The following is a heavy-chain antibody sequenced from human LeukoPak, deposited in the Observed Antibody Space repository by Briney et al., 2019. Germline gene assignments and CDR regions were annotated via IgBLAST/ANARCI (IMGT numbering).Heavy chain of an antibody. J-gene: IGHJ4*02. CDR3: ARDRSDYGDYVGPFDY. CDR2: ISYDGSNK. CDR1: GFTFSSYA. D-gene: IGHD4-17*01. Sequence: GRSLRLSCAASGFTFSSYAMHWVRQAPGKGLEWVAVISYDGSNKYYADSVKGRFTISRDNSKNTPYLQMNSLRAEDTAVYYCARDRSDYGDYVGPFDYWGQGTLVTVSS. V-gene: IGHV3-30-3*01.